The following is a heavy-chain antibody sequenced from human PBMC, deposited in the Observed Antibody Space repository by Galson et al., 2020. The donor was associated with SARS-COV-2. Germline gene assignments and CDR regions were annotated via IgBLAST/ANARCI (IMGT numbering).Heavy chain of an antibody. J-gene: IGHJ3*01. Sequence: GGSLRLSCSASGFSFPTYSLHWVRQAPAKGLAYVSGITHDGSSTFYADSVKGRFTISRDNFKNTLYLQMSSLRSDDTAVYYCGFSWGGGAFDVGGQGTMVTVST. CDR2: ITHDGSST. CDR3: GFSWGGGAFDV. CDR1: GFSFPTYS. V-gene: IGHV3-64D*08. D-gene: IGHD7-27*01.